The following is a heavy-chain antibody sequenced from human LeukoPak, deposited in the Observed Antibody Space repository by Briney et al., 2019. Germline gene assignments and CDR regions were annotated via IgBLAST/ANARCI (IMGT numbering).Heavy chain of an antibody. Sequence: GGSLRLSCAASGFTFSSYGMHWVRQAPGKGLEWVAFIRYDGSNKYYADSVKGRFTISRDNSKNTLYLQMNSLIAEDTALYYCAKLWFGELFGGYWGQGTLVTVSS. V-gene: IGHV3-30*02. J-gene: IGHJ4*02. CDR3: AKLWFGELFGGY. CDR2: IRYDGSNK. D-gene: IGHD3-10*01. CDR1: GFTFSSYG.